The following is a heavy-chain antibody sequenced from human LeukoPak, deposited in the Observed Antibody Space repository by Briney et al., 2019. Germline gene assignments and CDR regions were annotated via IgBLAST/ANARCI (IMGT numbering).Heavy chain of an antibody. CDR1: GGSISSSSYY. J-gene: IGHJ4*02. CDR2: IYYRGST. D-gene: IGHD3-16*01. V-gene: IGHV4-39*07. CDR3: ARGRSFDY. Sequence: PSETLSLTCTVSGGSISSSSYYWGWIRQPPGKGLEWIGSIYYRGSTYYNPSLKSRVTISVDTSKNQFSLKLSSVTAADTAVYYCARGRSFDYWGQGTLVTVSS.